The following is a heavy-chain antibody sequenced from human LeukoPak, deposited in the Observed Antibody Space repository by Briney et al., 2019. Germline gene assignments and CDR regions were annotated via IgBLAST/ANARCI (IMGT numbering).Heavy chain of an antibody. CDR1: GFTFSSYA. D-gene: IGHD6-19*01. CDR3: AREGVAVAGCFDY. Sequence: GSLRLSCAASGFTFSSYAMHWVRQAPGKGLEWVAVISYDGSNKYYADSVKGRFTISRDNSKNTLYLQMNSLRAEDTAVYYCAREGVAVAGCFDYWGQGTLVTVSS. V-gene: IGHV3-30*04. CDR2: ISYDGSNK. J-gene: IGHJ4*02.